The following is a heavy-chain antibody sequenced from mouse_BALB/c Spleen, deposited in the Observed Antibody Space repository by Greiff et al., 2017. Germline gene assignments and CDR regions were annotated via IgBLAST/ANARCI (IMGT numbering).Heavy chain of an antibody. D-gene: IGHD1-2*01. CDR3: ARGALLRLYYYAMDY. Sequence: VQLQQSGAELAKPGASVKMSCKASGYTFTSYWMHWVKQRPGQGLEWIGYINPSTGYTEYNQKFKDKATLTADKSSSTAYMQLSSLTSEDSAVYYCARGALLRLYYYAMDYWGQGTSVTVSS. CDR1: GYTFTSYW. CDR2: INPSTGYT. J-gene: IGHJ4*01. V-gene: IGHV1-7*01.